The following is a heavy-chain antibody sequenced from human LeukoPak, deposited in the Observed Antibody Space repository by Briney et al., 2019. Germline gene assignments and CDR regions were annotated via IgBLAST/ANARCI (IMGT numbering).Heavy chain of an antibody. V-gene: IGHV4-38-2*01. Sequence: GSLRLSCAASGFTFSSYSMNWVRQAPGKGLEWIGSIYYSGSTYYNPSLKSRVTISVDTSKNQFSLKLSSVTAADTAVYYCARTRIAAAGTIRWIRYFDLWGRGTLVTVSS. J-gene: IGHJ2*01. CDR1: GFTFSSYS. D-gene: IGHD6-13*01. CDR2: IYYSGST. CDR3: ARTRIAAAGTIRWIRYFDL.